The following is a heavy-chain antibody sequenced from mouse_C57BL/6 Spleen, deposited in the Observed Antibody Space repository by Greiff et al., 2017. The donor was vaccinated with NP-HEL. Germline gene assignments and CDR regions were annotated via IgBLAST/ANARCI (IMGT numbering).Heavy chain of an antibody. D-gene: IGHD2-4*01. CDR1: GYTFTSYW. CDR2: IDPNSGGT. CDR3: ASSYYDYDVVFAF. J-gene: IGHJ3*01. Sequence: VQLQQSGAELVKPGASVKLSCKASGYTFTSYWMHWVKQRPGRGLEWIGRIDPNSGGTKYNEKFKSKATLTVDKPSSTSYMQLSSLTSEDSAGYYCASSYYDYDVVFAFWGQGTLVTVSA. V-gene: IGHV1-72*01.